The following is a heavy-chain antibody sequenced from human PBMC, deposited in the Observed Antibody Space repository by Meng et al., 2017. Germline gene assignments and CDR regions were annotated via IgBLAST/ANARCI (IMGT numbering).Heavy chain of an antibody. D-gene: IGHD3-10*01. Sequence: GESLKISCAASGFTFSSYAMPWVRQAPGKGLEWVAVISYDGSNKYYADSVKGRFTISRDNSKNTLYLQINSLRAEDTAVSYCARDPNHGNPGVSDFWGQGTLVTVSS. CDR3: ARDPNHGNPGVSDF. V-gene: IGHV3-30*04. CDR2: ISYDGSNK. J-gene: IGHJ4*02. CDR1: GFTFSSYA.